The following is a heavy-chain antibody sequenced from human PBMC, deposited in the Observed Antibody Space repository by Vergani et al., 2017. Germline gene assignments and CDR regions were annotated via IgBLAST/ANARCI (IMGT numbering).Heavy chain of an antibody. CDR1: GYTFTSYA. CDR3: ARDEGQWPWSEEYYFDY. V-gene: IGHV1-2*02. Sequence: QVQLVQSGAEVKKPGASVKVSCKASGYTFTSYAMHWVRQAPGQRLEWMGWINPNSGGTNYAQKFQGRVTMTRDTSISTAYMELSRLRSDDTAVYYCARDEGQWPWSEEYYFDYWGQGTLVTVSS. J-gene: IGHJ4*02. CDR2: INPNSGGT. D-gene: IGHD6-19*01.